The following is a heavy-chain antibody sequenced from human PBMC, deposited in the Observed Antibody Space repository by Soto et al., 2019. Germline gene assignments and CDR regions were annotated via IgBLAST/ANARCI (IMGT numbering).Heavy chain of an antibody. CDR1: GGSFTSNNW. J-gene: IGHJ4*02. Sequence: GTLSLTCAVSGGSFTSNNWWTWVRQPPGQGLEWIGEIYRTGSTNYNPSLKSRVTISLDKSENQFSLKVTSLTAADTAVYYCASRDPGTSVDYWGQGTLVTVSS. CDR2: IYRTGST. CDR3: ASRDPGTSVDY. V-gene: IGHV4-4*02. D-gene: IGHD1-7*01.